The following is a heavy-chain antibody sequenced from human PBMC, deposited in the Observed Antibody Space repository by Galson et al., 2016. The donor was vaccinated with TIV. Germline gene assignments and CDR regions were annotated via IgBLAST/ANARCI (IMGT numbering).Heavy chain of an antibody. J-gene: IGHJ4*02. Sequence: SVKVSCKASGYTFSDYYMHWVRQAPGQGLEWMGWINPNTGGTNYAHKFQGWVSMTRDTSINTAHMELSRLKSDDTAVYYCARDDGDTSGSDYWGQGTQVTVSS. D-gene: IGHD6-19*01. CDR1: GYTFSDYY. CDR2: INPNTGGT. CDR3: ARDDGDTSGSDY. V-gene: IGHV1-2*04.